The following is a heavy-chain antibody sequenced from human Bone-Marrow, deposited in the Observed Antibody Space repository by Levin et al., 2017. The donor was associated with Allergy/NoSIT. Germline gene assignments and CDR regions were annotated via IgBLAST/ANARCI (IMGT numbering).Heavy chain of an antibody. CDR2: ISGRSDST. V-gene: IGHV3-23*01. D-gene: IGHD1-7*01. CDR3: ARAKNGNWNYGDYYYYGMDV. CDR1: GFTVSSYA. Sequence: GESLKISCAVSGFTVSSYAMAWVRQAPGKGLQLVSGISGRSDSTFYADSVKGRFTISRDNSKNTLYLQMNSLRAEDTATYFCARAKNGNWNYGDYYYYGMDVWGQGTTVTVSS. J-gene: IGHJ6*02.